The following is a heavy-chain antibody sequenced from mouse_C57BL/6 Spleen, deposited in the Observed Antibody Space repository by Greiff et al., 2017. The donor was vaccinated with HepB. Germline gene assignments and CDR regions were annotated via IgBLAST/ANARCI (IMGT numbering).Heavy chain of an antibody. V-gene: IGHV2-6-1*01. J-gene: IGHJ4*01. CDR2: IWSDGST. D-gene: IGHD4-1*01. CDR3: ARHANWEYAMDQ. CDR1: GFSLTSYG. Sequence: QVQLQQSGPGLVAPSQSLSITCTVSGFSLTSYGVHWVRQPPGKGLEWLVVIWSDGSTTYNSALKSRLSISKDNSKSQVFLKMNSLQTDDTAMYYWARHANWEYAMDQWGQGTSVTVSS.